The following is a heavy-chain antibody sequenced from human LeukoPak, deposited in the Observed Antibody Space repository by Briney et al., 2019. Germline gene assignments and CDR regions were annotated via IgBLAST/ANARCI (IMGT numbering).Heavy chain of an antibody. CDR3: ARLNSSSWYDY. J-gene: IGHJ4*02. CDR2: IYSGGST. D-gene: IGHD6-13*01. CDR1: GFTVSSNY. V-gene: IGHV3-53*01. Sequence: GGSLRLSCAASGFTVSSNYMSWVRQAPGKGLEWVSVIYSGGSTYYADSVKGRFTISRDNSKNTLYLQMNSLRAEDTAVYYCARLNSSSWYDYWGQGTLVTVSS.